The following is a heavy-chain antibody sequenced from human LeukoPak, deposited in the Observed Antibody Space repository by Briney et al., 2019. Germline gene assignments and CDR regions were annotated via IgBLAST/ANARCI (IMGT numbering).Heavy chain of an antibody. CDR2: IYPRDSDT. CDR3: ARQGERDDDYGDYIGDMDY. D-gene: IGHD4-17*01. V-gene: IGHV5-51*01. J-gene: IGHJ4*02. CDR1: GYSFTSYW. Sequence: GESLKIPCKGSGYSFTSYWIGWVRQMPGKGLEWMGIIYPRDSDTRYSPSFQGQVTISADKSTTTAYLQWSSLKASDTAMYYCARQGERDDDYGDYIGDMDYWGQGTLVTVSS.